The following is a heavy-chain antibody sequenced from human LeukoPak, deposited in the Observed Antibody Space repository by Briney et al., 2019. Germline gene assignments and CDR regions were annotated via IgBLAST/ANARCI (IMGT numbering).Heavy chain of an antibody. CDR3: ARDRVVGASGQSYYGMEI. CDR1: GGSISNYY. J-gene: IGHJ6*02. D-gene: IGHD1-26*01. Sequence: KASETLSLTCSISGGSISNYYWSWIRQSPGKGLEWIGYIYYSGTPNYNPTLKSRVTISIDTSRKQFSLKLTSVTAADTAVYYCARDRVVGASGQSYYGMEIWGQGTTVTVSS. CDR2: IYYSGTP. V-gene: IGHV4-59*01.